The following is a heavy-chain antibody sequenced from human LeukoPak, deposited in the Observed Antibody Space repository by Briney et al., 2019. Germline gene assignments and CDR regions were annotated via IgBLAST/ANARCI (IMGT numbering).Heavy chain of an antibody. Sequence: GGSLRLSCAASGFTFSSNSMNWVRQAPGKGLEWVSYISYSSGTIYSADSVKGRFTVSRDNAKNSLYLQMNSLTAEDTAVYYCARVAVAGPTGWFDPWGQGTLVTVSS. D-gene: IGHD2-15*01. J-gene: IGHJ5*02. V-gene: IGHV3-48*01. CDR1: GFTFSSNS. CDR2: ISYSSGTI. CDR3: ARVAVAGPTGWFDP.